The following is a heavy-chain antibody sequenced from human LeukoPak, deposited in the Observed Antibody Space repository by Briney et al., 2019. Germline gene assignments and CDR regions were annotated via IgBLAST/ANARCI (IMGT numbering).Heavy chain of an antibody. J-gene: IGHJ4*02. Sequence: GESLKTSCKGSGYSFTSYWISWVRQMPGKGLEWMGRIDPSDSYTNYSPSFQGHVTISADKSISTAYLQWSSLKASDTAMYYCARHVHYYGSGSYSFDYWGQGTLVTVSS. CDR1: GYSFTSYW. V-gene: IGHV5-10-1*01. D-gene: IGHD3-10*01. CDR3: ARHVHYYGSGSYSFDY. CDR2: IDPSDSYT.